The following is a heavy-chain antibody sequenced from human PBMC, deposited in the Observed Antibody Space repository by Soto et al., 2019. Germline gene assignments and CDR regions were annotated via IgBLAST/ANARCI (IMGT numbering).Heavy chain of an antibody. D-gene: IGHD3-22*01. CDR2: INPSGGST. Sequence: QVQLVQSGAEVKKPGASVKVSCKASGYTFTSYYMHWVRQAPGQGLEWMGIINPSGGSTSYAQKFQGRVTMTRDTSTSTVYMELSSLRSEDTAVYYCARTYYYDSSGYYDHAFDIWGQGTMVTVSS. V-gene: IGHV1-46*01. J-gene: IGHJ3*02. CDR1: GYTFTSYY. CDR3: ARTYYYDSSGYYDHAFDI.